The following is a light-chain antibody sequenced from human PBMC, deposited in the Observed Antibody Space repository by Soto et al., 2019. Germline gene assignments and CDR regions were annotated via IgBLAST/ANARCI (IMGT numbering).Light chain of an antibody. CDR3: QHYASSPTT. V-gene: IGKV3-20*01. CDR2: GAS. J-gene: IGKJ1*01. CDR1: QSISSSY. Sequence: EIVLTQSPGTLSLSPGERATLSCRASQSISSSYVGWYQQKPGQAPRLLIFGASRRATGIPDRISGSGSGTDFTLTITRLEPEDFAVYYCQHYASSPTTSGQGTKVDIK.